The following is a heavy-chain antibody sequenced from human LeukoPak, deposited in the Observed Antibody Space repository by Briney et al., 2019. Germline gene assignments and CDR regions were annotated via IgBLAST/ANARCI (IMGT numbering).Heavy chain of an antibody. CDR3: ASSPGSYYFDY. D-gene: IGHD3-10*01. Sequence: ASVKVSCKTSGYTFTTYGISWLRQAPGQGLEWMGWMSPNSGNTGYAQKFQGRVTITRDTSASTAYMELSSLRSEDTAVYYCASSPGSYYFDYWGQGSLVTVSS. V-gene: IGHV1-8*01. CDR2: MSPNSGNT. CDR1: GYTFTTYG. J-gene: IGHJ4*02.